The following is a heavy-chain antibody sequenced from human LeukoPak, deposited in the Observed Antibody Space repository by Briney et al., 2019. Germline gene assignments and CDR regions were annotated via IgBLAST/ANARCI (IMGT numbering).Heavy chain of an antibody. CDR2: ISYDGSNK. J-gene: IGHJ4*02. Sequence: GGSLRLSCAASGFTFSSYGMHWVRQAPGKGLEWVAVISYDGSNKYYADSVKGRFTISRDNSKNTLYLQMNSLRAEDTAVYYCARSFTTMATYFDYWGRGTLVTVSS. V-gene: IGHV3-30*03. CDR3: ARSFTTMATYFDY. CDR1: GFTFSSYG. D-gene: IGHD5-18*01.